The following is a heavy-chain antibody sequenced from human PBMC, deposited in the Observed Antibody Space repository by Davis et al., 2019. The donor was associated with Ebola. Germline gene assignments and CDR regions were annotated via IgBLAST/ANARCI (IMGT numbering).Heavy chain of an antibody. Sequence: SETLSLTCAVYGGSFSGYYWSWIRQPPGKGLEWIGNIYYTGGTHSSPSLKSRVTFFIDTSKDEFSLKLTSVTAADTAVYYCARDHGGGRMDVWGQGTTVTVSS. CDR3: ARDHGGGRMDV. CDR2: IYYTGGT. J-gene: IGHJ6*02. V-gene: IGHV4-34*11. CDR1: GGSFSGYY. D-gene: IGHD3-16*01.